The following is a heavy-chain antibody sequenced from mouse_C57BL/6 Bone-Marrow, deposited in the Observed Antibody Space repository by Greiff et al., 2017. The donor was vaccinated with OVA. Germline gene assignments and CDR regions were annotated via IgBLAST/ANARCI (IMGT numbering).Heavy chain of an antibody. CDR2: IRLKSDNYAT. CDR1: GFTFSNYW. CDR3: TSTGTGDY. D-gene: IGHD4-1*02. V-gene: IGHV6-3*01. Sequence: DVKLVESGGVLVQPGGSMKLSCVASGFTFSNYWMNWVRQSPEKGLEWVAQIRLKSDNYATHYAESVKGRFTISRDDSKSSVYLQMNNLRAEDTGIYYCTSTGTGDYWGQGTTLTVSS. J-gene: IGHJ2*01.